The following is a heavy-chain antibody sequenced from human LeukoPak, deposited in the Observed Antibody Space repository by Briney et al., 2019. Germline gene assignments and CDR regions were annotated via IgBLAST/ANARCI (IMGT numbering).Heavy chain of an antibody. Sequence: TVCLTCTVSGGSISSGGYYWSGIRQHPGKGLEWIGYIYYSGSTYYNPSLKSRVTISVDTSKNQFSLKLSSVTAADTAVYYCARDSGSGGYRDGMDVWGNGTTVTVSS. CDR1: GGSISSGGYY. CDR2: IYYSGST. J-gene: IGHJ6*04. CDR3: ARDSGSGGYRDGMDV. D-gene: IGHD6-13*01. V-gene: IGHV4-31*03.